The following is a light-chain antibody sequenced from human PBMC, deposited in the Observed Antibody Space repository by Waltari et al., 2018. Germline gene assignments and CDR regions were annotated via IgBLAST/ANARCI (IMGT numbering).Light chain of an antibody. CDR3: QQSNSFPWT. V-gene: IGKV1-12*01. J-gene: IGKJ1*01. CDR2: GAL. Sequence: DIQMTQSPSSVSASVGDRVTITCRASQDISSWLAWYQQKPGKAPKLLIYGALTLQTGVPSRFSGSSSGTDFTLTISSLQPEDFATYYYQQSNSFPWTFGQGTKVEIK. CDR1: QDISSW.